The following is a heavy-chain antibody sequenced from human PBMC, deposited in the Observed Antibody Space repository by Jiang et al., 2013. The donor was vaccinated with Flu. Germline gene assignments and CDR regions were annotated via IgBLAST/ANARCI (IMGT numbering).Heavy chain of an antibody. CDR2: INTNSGGT. V-gene: IGHV1-2*02. J-gene: IGHJ4*02. CDR3: ARDLALEGLITLVRGVIDDY. CDR1: GYTFTGYY. D-gene: IGHD3-10*01. Sequence: SGAEVKKPGASVKVSCKASGYTFTGYYLHWVRQAPGQGLEWMGWINTNSGGTNYAQRFQGRVTMTRDTSINTAYMELSRLRSDDTAAYYCARDLALEGLITLVRGVIDDYWGQGTLVTVSS.